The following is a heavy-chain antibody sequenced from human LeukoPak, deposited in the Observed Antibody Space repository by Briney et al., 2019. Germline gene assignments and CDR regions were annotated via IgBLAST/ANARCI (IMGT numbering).Heavy chain of an antibody. CDR3: AKSHSSGWYYFDY. V-gene: IGHV3-30*18. J-gene: IGHJ4*02. D-gene: IGHD6-19*01. CDR1: GLTFSSYG. CDR2: ISYDGSNK. Sequence: GGSLRLSCAASGLTFSSYGMHWVRQAPGKGLEWVAVISYDGSNKYYADSVKGRFTFSRDNSKNTLYLQMNSLRAEDTAVYYCAKSHSSGWYYFDYWGQGTLVTVSS.